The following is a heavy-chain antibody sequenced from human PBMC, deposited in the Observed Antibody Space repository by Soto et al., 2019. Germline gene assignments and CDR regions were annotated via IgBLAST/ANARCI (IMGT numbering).Heavy chain of an antibody. J-gene: IGHJ4*02. CDR1: GFTFSTYG. Sequence: GGSLRLSCAASGFTFSTYGMHWVRQAPGRGLEWVAVIWYDGGNKNYADSVKGRFTISRDNSKNTLYLQMNSLRAEDTAVYYCARNLGHSSGYNCLDYWGQGTLVTVSS. CDR2: IWYDGGNK. V-gene: IGHV3-33*01. CDR3: ARNLGHSSGYNCLDY. D-gene: IGHD3-22*01.